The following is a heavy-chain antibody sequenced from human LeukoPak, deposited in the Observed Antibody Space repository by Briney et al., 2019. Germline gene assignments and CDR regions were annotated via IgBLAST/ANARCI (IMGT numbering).Heavy chain of an antibody. CDR3: ARDLSRGFDY. V-gene: IGHV4-34*01. CDR1: AGSLSGYY. D-gene: IGHD3-10*01. Sequence: PSEALSLTCAVYAGSLSGYYWSWIRQPPGKGLEWIGDINHSGSNNYNPSIKSRVTISVDTSKNQFSLKLSSVTAADTAVYYCARDLSRGFDYWGQGTLVTVSS. CDR2: INHSGSN. J-gene: IGHJ4*02.